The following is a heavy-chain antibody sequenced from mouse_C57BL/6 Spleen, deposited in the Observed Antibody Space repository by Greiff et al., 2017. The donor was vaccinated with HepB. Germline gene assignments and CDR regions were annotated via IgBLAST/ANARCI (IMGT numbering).Heavy chain of an antibody. CDR2: INPYNGGT. Sequence: EVQLQQSGPVLVKPGASVKMSCKASGYTFTDYYMNWVKQSHGKSLEWIGVINPYNGGTSYNQKFKGKATLTVDKSSSTAYMELNSLTSEDSAVYYCARSGGYVNYAMDYWGQGTSVTVSS. V-gene: IGHV1-19*01. J-gene: IGHJ4*01. CDR3: ARSGGYVNYAMDY. CDR1: GYTFTDYY. D-gene: IGHD2-2*01.